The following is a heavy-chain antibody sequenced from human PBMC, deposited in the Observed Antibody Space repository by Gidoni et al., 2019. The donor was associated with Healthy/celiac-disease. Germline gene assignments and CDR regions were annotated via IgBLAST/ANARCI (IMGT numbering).Heavy chain of an antibody. J-gene: IGHJ6*02. Sequence: QVQLQESGPGLVKPSETLSLTCTVSGGSISRYYWSWLRQPAGKGLEWIGRIYTSGSTNYNPSLKSRVTMSVDTSKNQFSLKLSSVTAADTAVYYCARDIVVVPHGMDVWGQGTTVTVSS. V-gene: IGHV4-4*07. CDR1: GGSISRYY. D-gene: IGHD2-2*01. CDR2: IYTSGST. CDR3: ARDIVVVPHGMDV.